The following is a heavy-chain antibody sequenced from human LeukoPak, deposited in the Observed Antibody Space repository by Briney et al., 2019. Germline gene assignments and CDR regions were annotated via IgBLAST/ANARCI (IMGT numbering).Heavy chain of an antibody. V-gene: IGHV3-21*01. CDR2: ISSSSSYI. CDR1: GFTFSSYS. Sequence: GGSLRLSCAASGFTFSSYSMNWVSQAPGKGLEWVSSISSSSSYIYYADSVKGRFTISRDNAKNSLYLQMNSLRAEDTAVYYCARDYTVLNWFDPWGQGTLVTVSS. J-gene: IGHJ5*02. D-gene: IGHD5/OR15-5a*01. CDR3: ARDYTVLNWFDP.